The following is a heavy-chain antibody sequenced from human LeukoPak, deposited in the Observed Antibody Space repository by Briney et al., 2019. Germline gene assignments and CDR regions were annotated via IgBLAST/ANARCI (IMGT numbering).Heavy chain of an antibody. Sequence: GASVKVSCKTSGYTFIDYYIHWVRQAPGQGLQWMGWINPNTGVTNYAQKFQGWVTMTRDTSISTAYMDVSRLKSDDTALYYCARVSLIYGSGSYYQSPLAYWGQGTLVTVSS. CDR3: ARVSLIYGSGSYYQSPLAY. D-gene: IGHD3-10*01. CDR1: GYTFIDYY. CDR2: INPNTGVT. V-gene: IGHV1-2*04. J-gene: IGHJ4*02.